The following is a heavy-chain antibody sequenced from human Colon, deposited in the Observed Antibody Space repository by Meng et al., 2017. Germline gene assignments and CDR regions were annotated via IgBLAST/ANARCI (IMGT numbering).Heavy chain of an antibody. V-gene: IGHV1-2*06. D-gene: IGHD3-16*01. CDR1: AYTFAGYD. Sequence: HVQLVESGADVKRPGAQVKVSCKASAYTFAGYDMHWVRQAPGQGLEWMGRINPNSGGANYAQKFQGRDTMTRDTSISTAYMELSRLRSDDTAVYYCAREGLVGDLRYFDLWGRGTLVTVSS. J-gene: IGHJ2*01. CDR2: INPNSGGA. CDR3: AREGLVGDLRYFDL.